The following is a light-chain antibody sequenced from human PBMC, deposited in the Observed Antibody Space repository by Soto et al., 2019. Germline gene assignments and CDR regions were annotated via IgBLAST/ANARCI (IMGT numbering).Light chain of an antibody. Sequence: ETVLTQSPGTLSLSPGERATLSCRASQTIRSNYLAWYRQTTGQAPRLLIYGASNRATGIADRVSGSGSATDFTLIISRLEPEDFALYYFQQDGSSPWTFGQGTKVEIK. CDR3: QQDGSSPWT. CDR2: GAS. CDR1: QTIRSNY. V-gene: IGKV3-20*01. J-gene: IGKJ1*01.